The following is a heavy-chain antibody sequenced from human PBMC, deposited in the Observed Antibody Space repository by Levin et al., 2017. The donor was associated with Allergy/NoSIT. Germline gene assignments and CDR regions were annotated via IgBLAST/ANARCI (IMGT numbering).Heavy chain of an antibody. J-gene: IGHJ4*02. Sequence: GGSLRLSCAASGFTFSNAWMSWVRQAPGKGLEWVGRIKSKTDGGTTDYAAPVKGRFTISRDDSKNTLYLQMNSLKTEDTAVYYCTTGYSGYVPGPGYWGQGTLVTVSS. D-gene: IGHD5-12*01. CDR2: IKSKTDGGTT. CDR1: GFTFSNAW. V-gene: IGHV3-15*01. CDR3: TTGYSGYVPGPGY.